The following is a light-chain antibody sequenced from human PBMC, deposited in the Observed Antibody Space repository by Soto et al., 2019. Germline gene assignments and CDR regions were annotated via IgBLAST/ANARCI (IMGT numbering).Light chain of an antibody. J-gene: IGKJ3*01. CDR2: GAS. CDR3: QQYNNWPPFT. Sequence: EIVMTQSPGTLSVSPGERATLSCRASQSVSSNLAWYQQKPGQAPRLLIYGASTRATGTPARFSGSGSGTEFTLTISSLQSEDFAVYYCQQYNNWPPFTFGPGTKVDI. CDR1: QSVSSN. V-gene: IGKV3-15*01.